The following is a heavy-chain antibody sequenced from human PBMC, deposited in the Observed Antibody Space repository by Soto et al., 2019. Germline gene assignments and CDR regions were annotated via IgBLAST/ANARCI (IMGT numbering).Heavy chain of an antibody. Sequence: RASVKVSCKASGFTFTSSAVQWVRQARGQRLEWIGWIVVGSGNTNYAQKFQERVTITRDMSTSTAYMELSSLRSEDTAVYYCARASIFGVVPLRQPYDYWGQGTLVTVSS. J-gene: IGHJ4*02. V-gene: IGHV1-58*01. CDR3: ARASIFGVVPLRQPYDY. D-gene: IGHD3-3*01. CDR2: IVVGSGNT. CDR1: GFTFTSSA.